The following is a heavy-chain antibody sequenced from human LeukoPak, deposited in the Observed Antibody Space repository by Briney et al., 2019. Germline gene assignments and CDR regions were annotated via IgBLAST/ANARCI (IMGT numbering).Heavy chain of an antibody. J-gene: IGHJ4*02. CDR2: ISGSGGST. CDR1: GFTFNNYG. D-gene: IGHD3-10*01. V-gene: IGHV3-23*01. CDR3: AKDGGRGVIDY. Sequence: GGTLRLSCAASGFTFNNYGMTWVRQAPGKGLEWVSAISGSGGSTYYADSVKGRFTISRDNSKNTLYLQMNSLRAEDTAVYYCAKDGGRGVIDYWGQGTLVTVSS.